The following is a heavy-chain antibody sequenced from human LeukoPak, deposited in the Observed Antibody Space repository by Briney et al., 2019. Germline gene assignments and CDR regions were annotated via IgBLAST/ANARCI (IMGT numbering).Heavy chain of an antibody. CDR1: GYTFTSYY. V-gene: IGHV1-46*03. Sequence: ASVKISCKASGYTFTSYYMHWVRQAPGQGLEWMGIINPSGGSTNYAQKFQGRVTMTRDTSTSTVYMELSSLRSEDTAVYYCAREGSSGWYLTGKNAFDFWGQGTMVTVSS. CDR2: INPSGGST. D-gene: IGHD6-19*01. CDR3: AREGSSGWYLTGKNAFDF. J-gene: IGHJ3*01.